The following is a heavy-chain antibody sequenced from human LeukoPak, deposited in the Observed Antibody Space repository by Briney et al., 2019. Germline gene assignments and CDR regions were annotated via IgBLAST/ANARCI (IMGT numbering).Heavy chain of an antibody. Sequence: GESLKISCKASGYSFTSYFIGWVRQMPGKGLEWMAIIYPGDSDTRYSPSLQGQVTISADNSINTAYLQWSSLKASDTAIYYCARSSDSGGYYDYFDYWGQGTLVTVSS. J-gene: IGHJ4*02. CDR1: GYSFTSYF. CDR3: ARSSDSGGYYDYFDY. D-gene: IGHD3-22*01. V-gene: IGHV5-51*01. CDR2: IYPGDSDT.